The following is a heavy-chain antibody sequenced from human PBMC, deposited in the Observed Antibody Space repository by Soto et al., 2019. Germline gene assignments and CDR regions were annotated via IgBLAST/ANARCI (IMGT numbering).Heavy chain of an antibody. D-gene: IGHD2-15*01. V-gene: IGHV2-5*01. CDR3: THRLVGSGQGY. CDR2: IHWNDDD. J-gene: IGHJ4*02. Sequence: QITLEETGPTLVKPTQTLTLTCTFSGFSLTTGRVGVGWIRQPPGKALEWLAVIHWNDDDHYSPSLKSRLTITKDTSKNQVVLTLTNMDPVDTATYYCTHRLVGSGQGYWGQGTLVTVSS. CDR1: GFSLTTGRVG.